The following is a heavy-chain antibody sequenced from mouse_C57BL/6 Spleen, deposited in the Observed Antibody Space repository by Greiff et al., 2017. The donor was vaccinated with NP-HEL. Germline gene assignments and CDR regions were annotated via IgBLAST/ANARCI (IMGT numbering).Heavy chain of an antibody. D-gene: IGHD1-1*01. CDR3: ARTTTVVPLYAMDY. CDR1: GYTFTSYG. Sequence: VKLQESGAELARPGASVKLSCKASGYTFTSYGISWVKQRTGQGLEWIGEIYPRSGNTYYNEKFKGKATLTADKSSSTAYMELRSLTSEDSAVYFCARTTTVVPLYAMDYWGQGTSVTVSS. V-gene: IGHV1-81*01. CDR2: IYPRSGNT. J-gene: IGHJ4*01.